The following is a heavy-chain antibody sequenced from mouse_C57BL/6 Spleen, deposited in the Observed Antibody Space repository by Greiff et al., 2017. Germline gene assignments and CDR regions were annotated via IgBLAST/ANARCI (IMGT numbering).Heavy chain of an antibody. CDR2: ISSGGDYI. CDR3: TRDRNDYDGYWYFDV. Sequence: EVMLVESGEGLVKPGGSLKLSCAASGFTFSSYAMSWARQTPEKRLEWVAYISSGGDYIYYADTVKGRFTISRDNARNTLYLQMSSLKSEDTAMYYCTRDRNDYDGYWYFDVWGTGTTVTVSS. D-gene: IGHD2-4*01. J-gene: IGHJ1*03. CDR1: GFTFSSYA. V-gene: IGHV5-9-1*02.